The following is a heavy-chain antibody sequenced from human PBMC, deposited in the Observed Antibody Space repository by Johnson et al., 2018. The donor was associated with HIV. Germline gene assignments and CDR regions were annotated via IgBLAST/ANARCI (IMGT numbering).Heavy chain of an antibody. J-gene: IGHJ3*02. V-gene: IGHV3-11*04. CDR2: ISSSGSTI. Sequence: QVQLVESGGGLVQPGGSLRLSCAASGFTVTNKYMSWVRQAPGKGLEWVSYISSSGSTIYYADSVKGRFTISRDNAKNSLYLQMNSLRAEDTAVYYCARDVIKVIAARDDAFDIWGQGTMVTVSS. CDR1: GFTVTNKY. D-gene: IGHD6-6*01. CDR3: ARDVIKVIAARDDAFDI.